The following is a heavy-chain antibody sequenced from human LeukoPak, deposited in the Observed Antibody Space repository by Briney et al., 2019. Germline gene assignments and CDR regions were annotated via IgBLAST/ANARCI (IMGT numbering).Heavy chain of an antibody. CDR3: AKGESFAFAT. CDR2: ISRSGPT. V-gene: IGHV3-23*01. Sequence: TGGSLRLSCTTSGFTFSRYDMQWGRQAPGKGLEWVSGISRSGPTYYRDSVRGRFTISRDNSKNTLYLQMNSLRAEDTAVYYCAKGESFAFATWGQGTMVTVSS. J-gene: IGHJ3*02. CDR1: GFTFSRYD. D-gene: IGHD2-21*01.